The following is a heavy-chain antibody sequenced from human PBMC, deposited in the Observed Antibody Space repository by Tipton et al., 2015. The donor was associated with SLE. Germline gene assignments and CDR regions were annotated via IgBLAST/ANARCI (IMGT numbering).Heavy chain of an antibody. CDR1: GFTFSSYA. D-gene: IGHD3-22*01. CDR2: ISNDGSNK. J-gene: IGHJ1*01. Sequence: SLRLSCAASGFTFSSYAMHWVRQAPGKGLEWVALISNDGSNKFYADSVKGRFTISRDNSKNMLYVQMNSLRVDDTAVYYCAKGPIMYTYDRSGYEFYDWGQGTLVTVSS. V-gene: IGHV3-30*04. CDR3: AKGPIMYTYDRSGYEFYD.